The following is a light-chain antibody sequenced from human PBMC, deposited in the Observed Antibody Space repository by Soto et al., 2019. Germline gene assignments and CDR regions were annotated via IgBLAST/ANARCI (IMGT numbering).Light chain of an antibody. CDR2: DAS. CDR3: QQYHTWPIT. CDR1: QSVTTN. J-gene: IGKJ4*01. V-gene: IGKV3-15*01. Sequence: EVVMTQSPATLSVSPGEIVTFSFRASQSVTTNLAWYQHKPGQSPRLLISDASTGASGIPPRFSGSGSGTEFTLTIDRLQSEDCAIYYCQQYHTWPITFGGGTKVDIK.